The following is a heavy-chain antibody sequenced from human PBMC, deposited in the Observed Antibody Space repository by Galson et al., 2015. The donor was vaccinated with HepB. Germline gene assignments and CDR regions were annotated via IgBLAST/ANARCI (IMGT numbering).Heavy chain of an antibody. CDR2: VGNSGATT. V-gene: IGHV3-23*01. CDR3: ARGRQLADFDF. CDR1: GFTFSTYA. D-gene: IGHD6-6*01. J-gene: IGHJ4*02. Sequence: SLRLSCAASGFTFSTYAMSWVRQAPGKGLEWVSTVGNSGATTYYADSVKGRFTISRDNSKNTLYLHMNSLRAEDTALYYCARGRQLADFDFWGQGTLVTVSS.